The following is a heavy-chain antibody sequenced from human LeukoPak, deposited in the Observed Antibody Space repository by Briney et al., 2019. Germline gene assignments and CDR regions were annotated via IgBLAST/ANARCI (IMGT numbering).Heavy chain of an antibody. D-gene: IGHD5-12*01. V-gene: IGHV4-59*01. Sequence: PSETLSLTCTVSGGSISSYYWSWIRQPPGKGLEWIGYIYYSGSTNYNPSLKSRVTISVDTSKNQFSLKLSSVTAADTAVYYCARAGDSGYDFVFDYWGQGTLVTVSS. CDR2: IYYSGST. J-gene: IGHJ4*02. CDR1: GGSISSYY. CDR3: ARAGDSGYDFVFDY.